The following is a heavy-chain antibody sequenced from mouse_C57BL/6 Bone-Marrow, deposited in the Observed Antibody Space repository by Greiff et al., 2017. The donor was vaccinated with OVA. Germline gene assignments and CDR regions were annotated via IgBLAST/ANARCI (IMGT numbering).Heavy chain of an antibody. CDR1: GFSLTSYG. CDR2: IWRGGST. V-gene: IGHV2-5*01. D-gene: IGHD4-1*01. J-gene: IGHJ4*01. CDR3: AKTPNWDEGYYAMDY. Sequence: QVQLQQSGPGLVQPSQSLSITCTVSGFSLTSYGVHWVRQSPGKGLEWLGVIWRGGSTDYNAAFMSRLSITKDNSKSQVFFKMNSLQADDTAIYYCAKTPNWDEGYYAMDYWGQGTSVTVSS.